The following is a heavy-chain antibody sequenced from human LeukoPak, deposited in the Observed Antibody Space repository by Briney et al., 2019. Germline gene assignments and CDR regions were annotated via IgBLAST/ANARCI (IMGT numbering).Heavy chain of an antibody. CDR1: GYTFTGYY. Sequence: GASVKVSCKASGYTFTGYYMHWVRQAPGQGLEWMGWINPNSGNTGYAQKFQGRVTITRNTSISTAYMELSSLRSEDTAVYYCARARRQERTMIVVVIIRPYYYMDVWGKGTTVTVSS. V-gene: IGHV1-8*03. J-gene: IGHJ6*03. D-gene: IGHD3-22*01. CDR2: INPNSGNT. CDR3: ARARRQERTMIVVVIIRPYYYMDV.